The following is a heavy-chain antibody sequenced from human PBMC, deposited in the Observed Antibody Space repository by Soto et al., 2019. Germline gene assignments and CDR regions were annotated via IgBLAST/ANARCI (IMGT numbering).Heavy chain of an antibody. Sequence: QVQLQESGPGLVKPSQTLSLTCTVSGVSITSGYYYWAWFRQQPGRGLEWIGYISYRGNTWYNPSLGSRVTICRDTSKSQFYVNLSSMTAAEAAVYYCVRDGGRQQIERRGWYDPWGQGILVTVSS. CDR1: GVSITSGYYY. D-gene: IGHD6-13*01. J-gene: IGHJ5*02. V-gene: IGHV4-31*03. CDR3: VRDGGRQQIERRGWYDP. CDR2: ISYRGNT.